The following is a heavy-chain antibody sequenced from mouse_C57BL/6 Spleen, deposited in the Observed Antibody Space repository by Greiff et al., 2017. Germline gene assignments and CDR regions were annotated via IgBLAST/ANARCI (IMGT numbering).Heavy chain of an antibody. V-gene: IGHV1-82*01. J-gene: IGHJ2*01. Sequence: QVQLQQSGPELVKPGASVKISCKASGYAFSSSWMNWVKQRPGKGLEWIGRIYPGDGDTNYNGKFKGKATLTADKSSSTAYMQLSSLTSEDSAVYCCARGDFFDYWGQGTTLTVSS. CDR2: IYPGDGDT. CDR3: ARGDFFDY. CDR1: GYAFSSSW.